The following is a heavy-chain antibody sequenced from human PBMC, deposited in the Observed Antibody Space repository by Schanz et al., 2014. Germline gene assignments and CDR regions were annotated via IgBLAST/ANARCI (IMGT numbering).Heavy chain of an antibody. CDR1: GYTFSDYG. Sequence: QVQVEQSGPEVKKPGASVKVSCKTSGYTFSDYGITWVRQAPGQGLEWVGWISPYTGNTHYFDKMEGRVTMTTDTSTSTAYIELRSLRSDDTAVYYCARGGYSSGWYDRDIAHFDYWGQGTLVTVSS. J-gene: IGHJ4*02. V-gene: IGHV1-18*01. D-gene: IGHD6-19*01. CDR3: ARGGYSSGWYDRDIAHFDY. CDR2: ISPYTGNT.